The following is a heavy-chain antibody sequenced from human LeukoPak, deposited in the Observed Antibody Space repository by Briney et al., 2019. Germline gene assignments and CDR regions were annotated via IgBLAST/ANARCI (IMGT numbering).Heavy chain of an antibody. J-gene: IGHJ1*01. V-gene: IGHV4-39*02. CDR3: ATHPGYCRGGTCYSMYFQH. CDR2: IYYDGST. Sequence: SETLSLTCTVSGGSVTTYYWGWIRQPPGKGLEWIGTIYYDGSTYYNPSLKSRATISVDPSKNHFSLKLTSVTAADTAVYHCATHPGYCRGGTCYSMYFQHWGQGTLVTVSS. CDR1: GGSVTTYY. D-gene: IGHD2-15*01.